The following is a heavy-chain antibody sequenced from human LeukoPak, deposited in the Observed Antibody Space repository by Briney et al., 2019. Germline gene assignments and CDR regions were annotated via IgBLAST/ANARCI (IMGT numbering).Heavy chain of an antibody. D-gene: IGHD2-15*01. CDR1: GGSFSGYY. V-gene: IGHV4-34*01. CDR2: INHSGST. Sequence: SETLSLTCAVYGGSFSGYYWSWIRQPPGKGLEWIGEINHSGSTNYNPSLKSRVTISVDTSKNQFSLKLSSVTAADTAVYYCASDKFHCSGGSCFLYYFDYWGQGTLVTVSS. J-gene: IGHJ4*02. CDR3: ASDKFHCSGGSCFLYYFDY.